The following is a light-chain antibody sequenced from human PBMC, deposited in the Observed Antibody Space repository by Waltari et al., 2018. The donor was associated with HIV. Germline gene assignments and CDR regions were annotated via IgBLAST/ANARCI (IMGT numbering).Light chain of an antibody. V-gene: IGKV3-20*01. J-gene: IGKJ5*01. Sequence: VLTQSPGTVSLSPGERATLSCRASQSVNTNYLAWYQQKPGQAPRLLIYEASGRATGIPDRFSGSGSGTDFTLTISRVEPEDFAVYFCQQYGISPITFGQGTRLE. CDR1: QSVNTNY. CDR2: EAS. CDR3: QQYGISPIT.